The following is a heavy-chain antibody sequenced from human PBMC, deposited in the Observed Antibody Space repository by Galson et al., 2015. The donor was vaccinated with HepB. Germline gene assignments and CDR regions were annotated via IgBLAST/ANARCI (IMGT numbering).Heavy chain of an antibody. CDR2: IYYSGST. CDR1: GGSISSSSYY. J-gene: IGHJ3*02. V-gene: IGHV4-39*01. Sequence: SETLSLTCTVSGGSISSSSYYWGWIRQPPGKGLEWIGSIYYSGSTYYNPSLKSRVTISVDTSKNQFSLKLSSVTAADTAVYYCARRNGYCSSTSCYFSHAFDIWGQGTMVTVSS. CDR3: ARRNGYCSSTSCYFSHAFDI. D-gene: IGHD2-2*01.